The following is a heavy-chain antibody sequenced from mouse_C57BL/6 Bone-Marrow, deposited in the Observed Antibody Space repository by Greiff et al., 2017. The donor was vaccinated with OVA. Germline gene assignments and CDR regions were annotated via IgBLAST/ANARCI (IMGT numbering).Heavy chain of an antibody. CDR1: GYTFTSYW. CDR2: IYPGSGST. D-gene: IGHD3-2*02. J-gene: IGHJ4*01. V-gene: IGHV1-55*01. CDR3: ARERQLRHRGAMDY. Sequence: QVQLQQPGAELVKPGASVKMSCKASGYTFTSYWITWVKQRPGQGLEWIGDIYPGSGSTNYNEKFKSKATLTVDTSSSTAYMQLSSLTSEDSAVYYCARERQLRHRGAMDYWGQGTSVTVSS.